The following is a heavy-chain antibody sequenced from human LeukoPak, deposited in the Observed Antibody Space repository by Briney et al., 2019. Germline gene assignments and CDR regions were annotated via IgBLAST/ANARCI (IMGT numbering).Heavy chain of an antibody. D-gene: IGHD2-2*01. CDR1: GYTFTSYG. CDR2: ISAYNGNT. CDR3: ARSRGYCSSTSCSPGGY. Sequence: ASVKVSCKAPGYTFTSYGISWVRQAPGQGLEWMGWISAYNGNTNYAQKLQGRVTMTTDTSTSTAYMELRSLRSDDTAVYYCARSRGYCSSTSCSPGGYWGQGTLVTVSS. V-gene: IGHV1-18*01. J-gene: IGHJ4*02.